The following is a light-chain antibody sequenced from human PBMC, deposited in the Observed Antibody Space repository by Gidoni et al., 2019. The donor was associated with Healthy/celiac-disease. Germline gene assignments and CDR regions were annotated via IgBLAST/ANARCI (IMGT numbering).Light chain of an antibody. CDR1: SSNIGAGYD. CDR3: QSYDSSVGV. CDR2: GNS. V-gene: IGLV1-40*01. Sequence: QSVLTQPPSVSGAPGQSVTISCTGSSSNIGAGYDVHWYPQLPGTAPKLLIYGNSNRPSGVPDRFSGSKSGTSASLAITGLQAEDEADYYCQSYDSSVGVFGGGTKLTVL. J-gene: IGLJ2*01.